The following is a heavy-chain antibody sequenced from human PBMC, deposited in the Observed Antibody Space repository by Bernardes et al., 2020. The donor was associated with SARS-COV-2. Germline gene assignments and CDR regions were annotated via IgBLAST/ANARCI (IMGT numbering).Heavy chain of an antibody. D-gene: IGHD6-19*01. Sequence: GGSLRLSCVASGFTFSSYGMHWVRQAPGKGLEWAAVISHDGNNKYYADSVKGRFTISRDNSKNTLYLQMNSLRVEDSAVYYCAKDMGSGWYWGDNWFDPWGQGTLVTVSS. CDR1: GFTFSSYG. CDR3: AKDMGSGWYWGDNWFDP. V-gene: IGHV3-30*18. CDR2: ISHDGNNK. J-gene: IGHJ5*02.